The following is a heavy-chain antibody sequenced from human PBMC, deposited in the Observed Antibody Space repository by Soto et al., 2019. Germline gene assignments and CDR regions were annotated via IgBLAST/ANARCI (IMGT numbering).Heavy chain of an antibody. Sequence: QVQLVESGGGVVQPGRSLRLSCAASGFTFSSYGMHWVRQAPGKGLEWVAVISYDGSNKYYADSVKGRFTISRDNSKNTLYLQMNSLRAEDTAVYYCAKDGDYYDSSGYYYGGNAFDIWGQGTMVTVSS. CDR2: ISYDGSNK. V-gene: IGHV3-30*18. D-gene: IGHD3-22*01. J-gene: IGHJ3*02. CDR1: GFTFSSYG. CDR3: AKDGDYYDSSGYYYGGNAFDI.